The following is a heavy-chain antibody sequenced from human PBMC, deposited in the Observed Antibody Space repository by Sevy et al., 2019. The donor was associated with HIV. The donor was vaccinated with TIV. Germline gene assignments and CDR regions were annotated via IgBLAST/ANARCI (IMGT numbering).Heavy chain of an antibody. CDR3: TTGRGGLLWFGELSQNYYYGMDV. J-gene: IGHJ6*02. V-gene: IGHV3-15*01. D-gene: IGHD3-10*01. CDR1: GFTFSNAR. Sequence: GGSLRLSCAASGFTFSNARMSWVRQAPGKGLEWVGRIKSKTDGGTTDYAAPVKGRFTISRDDSKNTLYLQMNSLKTEDTAVYYCTTGRGGLLWFGELSQNYYYGMDVWGQGTTVTVSS. CDR2: IKSKTDGGTT.